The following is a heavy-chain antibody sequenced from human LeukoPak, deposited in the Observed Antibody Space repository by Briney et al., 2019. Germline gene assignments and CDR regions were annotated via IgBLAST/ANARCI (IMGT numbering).Heavy chain of an antibody. D-gene: IGHD3-22*01. CDR3: AKDRYYYDSSGWSP. J-gene: IGHJ5*02. V-gene: IGHV3-30*18. CDR2: ISYDGSNK. CDR1: GFTFSSYG. Sequence: GGSLRLSCAASGFTFSSYGMHWVRQAPGKGLEWVAVISYDGSNKYYADSVKGRFTISRDNSKNTLYLQMNSLRAEDTAVYYCAKDRYYYDSSGWSPWGQGTLVTVSS.